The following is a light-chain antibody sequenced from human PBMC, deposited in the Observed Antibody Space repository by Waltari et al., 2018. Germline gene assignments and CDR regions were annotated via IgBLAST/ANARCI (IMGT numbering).Light chain of an antibody. Sequence: QAAPTQPPSVSGSPGQSVTISCPGTRGDIGYYTVVYWYQQHPGKAPKLMCYEVSKRPSGVSDRFSGSKSGNTASLTISGLQAEDEADYYCSSYAGSNTYIFGAGTRLTVL. CDR1: RGDIGYYTV. CDR2: EVS. CDR3: SSYAGSNTYI. V-gene: IGLV2-11*01. J-gene: IGLJ1*01.